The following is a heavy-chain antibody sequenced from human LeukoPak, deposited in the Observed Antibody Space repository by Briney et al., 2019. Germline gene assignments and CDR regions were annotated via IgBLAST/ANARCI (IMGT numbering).Heavy chain of an antibody. D-gene: IGHD3-9*01. CDR3: AGTYYDILTGPSEAFDI. V-gene: IGHV3-11*04. CDR2: ISSSGSTI. CDR1: GFTFSDYY. J-gene: IGHJ3*02. Sequence: GGSLRLSCAASGFTFSDYYMSWIRQAPGKGLEWVSYISSSGSTIYYADSVKGRFTISRDNAKNSLYLQMNSLRAEDTAVYYCAGTYYDILTGPSEAFDIWGQGTMVTVSS.